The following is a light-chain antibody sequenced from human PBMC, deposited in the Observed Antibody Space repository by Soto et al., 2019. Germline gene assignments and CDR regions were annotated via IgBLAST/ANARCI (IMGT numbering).Light chain of an antibody. Sequence: DIQLTQSPSFLSASVGDRVTITCRASQGISNYLAWYQQKPGKAPNLLIHTASSLQTGVPSRFSGSGSGTEFTLTISSLQPDDFATYYCQQYNSYLTWTFGQGTKVDIK. CDR1: QGISNY. CDR3: QQYNSYLTWT. V-gene: IGKV1-9*01. J-gene: IGKJ1*01. CDR2: TAS.